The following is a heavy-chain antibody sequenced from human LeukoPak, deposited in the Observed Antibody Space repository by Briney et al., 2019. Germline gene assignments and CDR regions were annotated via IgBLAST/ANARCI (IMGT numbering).Heavy chain of an antibody. D-gene: IGHD3-16*02. CDR2: ICNSGGT. Sequence: PSETLPLTCAVSGVSISRYYWSWIRQPPGKGLEWIGDICNSGGTKYNASFKSRVTISVDQPKNEVSLKLTSLPAADTTVYYCARHPPTQYSYRYWYFDLWGRGTLVTVSS. J-gene: IGHJ2*01. V-gene: IGHV4-59*13. CDR3: ARHPPTQYSYRYWYFDL. CDR1: GVSISRYY.